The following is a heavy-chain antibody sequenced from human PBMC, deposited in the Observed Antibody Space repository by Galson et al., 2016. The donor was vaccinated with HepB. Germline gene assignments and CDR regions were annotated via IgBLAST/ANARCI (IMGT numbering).Heavy chain of an antibody. Sequence: SLRLSCAASGFTFSHYNMHWVRQPPGKGLEWVAVISFDGNNKYYADSVKGRITISRDNSKSTMYLQMNSLGGEDTAVYYCARGLAYNYGYFDYWGQGTLVTVSS. J-gene: IGHJ4*02. D-gene: IGHD5-18*01. CDR2: ISFDGNNK. V-gene: IGHV3-30-3*01. CDR3: ARGLAYNYGYFDY. CDR1: GFTFSHYN.